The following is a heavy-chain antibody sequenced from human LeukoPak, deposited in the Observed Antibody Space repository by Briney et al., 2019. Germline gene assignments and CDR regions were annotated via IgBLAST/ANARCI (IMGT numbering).Heavy chain of an antibody. CDR2: ISWNSGSI. J-gene: IGHJ4*02. V-gene: IGHV3-9*01. D-gene: IGHD3-22*01. CDR3: TLGTFYYDSSGYNPGGTF. CDR1: GFTFDDYA. Sequence: GRSLRLSCAASGFTFDDYAMHWVRQAPGKGLEWVSGISWNSGSIDYADSVKGRFTISRDNAKNSLYLQMNSLRAEDTALYYCTLGTFYYDSSGYNPGGTFWGQGTLVTVSS.